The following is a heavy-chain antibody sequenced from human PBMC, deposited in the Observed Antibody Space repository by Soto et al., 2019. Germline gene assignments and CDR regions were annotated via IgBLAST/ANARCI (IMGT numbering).Heavy chain of an antibody. CDR3: AKYPMTTVTAPASH. Sequence: QVQLVESGGGVVQPGRSLRLSCAASGFTFSSYGMHWIRQAPGKGLEWAALISYDGTIQYYADSVRGRFTISRDNSKNTLYLQMNSLRAEDTAVYYCAKYPMTTVTAPASHWGQGTLVTVSS. CDR1: GFTFSSYG. CDR2: ISYDGTIQ. V-gene: IGHV3-30*18. D-gene: IGHD4-17*01. J-gene: IGHJ4*02.